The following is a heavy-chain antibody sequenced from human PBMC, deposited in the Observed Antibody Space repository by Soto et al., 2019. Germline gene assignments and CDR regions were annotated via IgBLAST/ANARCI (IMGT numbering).Heavy chain of an antibody. D-gene: IGHD6-6*01. Sequence: GESLKISCKGSGYSFTNYWISWVRQIPGKGLEWMGRIDPSDSYTNYSPSFQGHVTISADKSISTAYLQWSSLKAPDTAMYYCSGPAPGLGISSYYSVMAFWGQGTTVPGSS. CDR2: IDPSDSYT. V-gene: IGHV5-10-1*01. CDR3: SGPAPGLGISSYYSVMAF. J-gene: IGHJ6*02. CDR1: GYSFTNYW.